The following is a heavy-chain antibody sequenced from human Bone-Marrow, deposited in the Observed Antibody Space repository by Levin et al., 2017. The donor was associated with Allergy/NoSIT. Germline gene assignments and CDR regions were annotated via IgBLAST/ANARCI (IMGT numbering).Heavy chain of an antibody. CDR1: GFTFRNYA. Sequence: PGGSLRLSCAASGFTFRNYAIHWVRQAPGKGLEWVAVVSYDGSNKFLADSVKGRFSITRDNSENTLSLQMSNLRPEDTAVYYCAKDAQSCSGGSCYSLAPYYNYNAMDVWGQGTSVTVSS. CDR2: VSYDGSNK. J-gene: IGHJ6*02. V-gene: IGHV3-30*18. CDR3: AKDAQSCSGGSCYSLAPYYNYNAMDV. D-gene: IGHD2-15*01.